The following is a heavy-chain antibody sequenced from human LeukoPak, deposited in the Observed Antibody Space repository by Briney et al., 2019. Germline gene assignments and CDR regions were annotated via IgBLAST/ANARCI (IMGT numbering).Heavy chain of an antibody. D-gene: IGHD1-7*01. CDR2: ISNNGGST. CDR3: VSSITGSTVPIYFDY. J-gene: IGHJ4*02. CDR1: GFTFSSYA. V-gene: IGHV3-64D*09. Sequence: PGGSLRLSCSASGFTFSSYALHWVRQAPGKGLEYVSAISNNGGSTYYAGSVKGRFTISRDNSKNTLYLQMSSLRAEDTAVYYCVSSITGSTVPIYFDYWGQGTLVTVSS.